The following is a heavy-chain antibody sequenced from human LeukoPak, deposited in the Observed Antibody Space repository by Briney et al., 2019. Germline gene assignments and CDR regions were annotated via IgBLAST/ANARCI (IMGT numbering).Heavy chain of an antibody. CDR1: GFSLTIGYF. Sequence: PSETLSLTCNVSGFSLTIGYFWGWIRQPPGKGLEWIGSIFHSGSTYFNPSLKSRVTMSVDTSKNQVSLQLPSVTAADTAISYCARVGYNWNQWFDMWGQGTMVTVSS. CDR2: IFHSGST. V-gene: IGHV4-38-2*02. J-gene: IGHJ3*02. CDR3: ARVGYNWNQWFDM. D-gene: IGHD1-20*01.